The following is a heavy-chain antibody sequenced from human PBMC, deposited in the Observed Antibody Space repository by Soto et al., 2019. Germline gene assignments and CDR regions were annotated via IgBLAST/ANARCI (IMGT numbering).Heavy chain of an antibody. Sequence: GSLRLSCTASGFTVSSNYMSWVRQAPGKGLEWIGSIYYSGSTYYNPSLKSRVTISVDTSKNQFSLKLSSVTAADTAVYYCARRVGGFSRPRNDYWGQGTLVTVSS. J-gene: IGHJ4*02. CDR2: IYYSGST. V-gene: IGHV4-39*01. CDR1: GFTVSSNY. D-gene: IGHD3-3*01. CDR3: ARRVGGFSRPRNDY.